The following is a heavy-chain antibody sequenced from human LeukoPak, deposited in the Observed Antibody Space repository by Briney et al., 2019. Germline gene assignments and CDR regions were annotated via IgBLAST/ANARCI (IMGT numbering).Heavy chain of an antibody. CDR2: INPSGGNT. Sequence: ASVKVSCKASGYTFTSYYMHWVRQAPGQGLEWMGIINPSGGNTSYAQKFQGRVTMTRDTSTSTVYMELSSLRSEDTAVYYCAKEGSGSYHFDYWGQGTLVTVSS. V-gene: IGHV1-46*01. D-gene: IGHD3-10*01. CDR1: GYTFTSYY. CDR3: AKEGSGSYHFDY. J-gene: IGHJ4*02.